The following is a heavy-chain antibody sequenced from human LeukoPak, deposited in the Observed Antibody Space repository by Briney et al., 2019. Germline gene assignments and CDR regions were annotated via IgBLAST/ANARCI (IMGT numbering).Heavy chain of an antibody. V-gene: IGHV4-59*08. CDR2: IYYSGST. CDR1: GGSISSYY. CDR3: ARLGPVVVTAIAPSLPDY. J-gene: IGHJ4*02. D-gene: IGHD2-21*02. Sequence: SETLSLTCTVSGGSISSYYWSWIRQPPGKGLEWIGYIYYSGSTNYNPSLKSRVTISVDTSKNQFSLKLSSVTAADTAVYYCARLGPVVVTAIAPSLPDYWGQGTLVTVSS.